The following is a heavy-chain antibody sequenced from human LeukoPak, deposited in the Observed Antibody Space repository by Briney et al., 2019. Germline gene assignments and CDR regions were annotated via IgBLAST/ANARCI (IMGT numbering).Heavy chain of an antibody. V-gene: IGHV4-59*08. CDR1: GGSISSYY. D-gene: IGHD2-15*01. CDR2: IYYSGST. J-gene: IGHJ4*02. CDR3: ARTYCRGGSCHFDY. Sequence: SETLSLTCTVSGGSISSYYWSWIRQPPGKGLEWIGYIYYSGSTDSNPSLKSRVPISVDTSKNQISLKLSSVTAADTAVYYCARTYCRGGSCHFDYWGQGTLVTVSS.